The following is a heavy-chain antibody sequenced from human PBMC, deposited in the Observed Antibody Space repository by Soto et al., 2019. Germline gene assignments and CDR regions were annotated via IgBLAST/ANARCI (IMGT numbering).Heavy chain of an antibody. Sequence: ASVKVSCKASGYTFTSYYMHWVRQAPGQGLEWMGIINPSGGSTSYAQKFQGRATMTRDTSTSTVYMELSSLRSEDTSVYYCARDIPPRGSGASVDWFDPWGQGTLVTVSS. CDR1: GYTFTSYY. J-gene: IGHJ5*02. CDR2: INPSGGST. V-gene: IGHV1-46*03. CDR3: ARDIPPRGSGASVDWFDP. D-gene: IGHD2-15*01.